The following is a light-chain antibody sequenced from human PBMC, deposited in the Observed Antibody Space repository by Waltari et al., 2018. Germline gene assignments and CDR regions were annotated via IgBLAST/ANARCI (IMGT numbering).Light chain of an antibody. CDR1: MLPKKY. CDR3: YSTTDNNLGV. V-gene: IGLV3-27*01. J-gene: IGLJ1*01. CDR2: QDS. Sequence: SSELTQPSSVSVSPGQTARITCSGDMLPKKYTRWFQQKPGQAPVLVLYQDSARPSGIPERCSGSSSGTTVTLTISGAQFEDEADYYWYSTTDNNLGVFGPGTRVTVL.